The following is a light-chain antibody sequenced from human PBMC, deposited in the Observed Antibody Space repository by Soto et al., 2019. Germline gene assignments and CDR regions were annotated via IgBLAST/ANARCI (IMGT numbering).Light chain of an antibody. CDR1: QSVSSY. CDR3: QQRSNWPQFT. Sequence: EIVLTQSPPTLSLSPGERATLSCRASQSVSSYLAWYQQKPGQAPRLLIYDASNRATGIPARFSGSGSGTDFTLTISSLEPEDFAVYYCQQRSNWPQFTFGPGTKVNIK. CDR2: DAS. V-gene: IGKV3-11*01. J-gene: IGKJ3*01.